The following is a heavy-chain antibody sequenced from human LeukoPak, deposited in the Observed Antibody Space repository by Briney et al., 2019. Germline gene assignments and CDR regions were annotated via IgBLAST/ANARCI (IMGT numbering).Heavy chain of an antibody. Sequence: GGSLRLSCAASGFRFSSYTMHWVRQIPGERPEWVSSISGDTTYIYYADSLKGRFTISRDNTNTSLFLQMNSLRAEDTATYFCARRGTDASFSFFDVWGQGTMVTVSS. CDR3: ARRGTDASFSFFDV. CDR2: ISGDTTYI. V-gene: IGHV3-21*01. D-gene: IGHD1-1*01. CDR1: GFRFSSYT. J-gene: IGHJ3*01.